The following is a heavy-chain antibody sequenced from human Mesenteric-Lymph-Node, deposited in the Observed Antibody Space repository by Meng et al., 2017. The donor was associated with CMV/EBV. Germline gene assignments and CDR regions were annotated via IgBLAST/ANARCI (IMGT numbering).Heavy chain of an antibody. CDR2: INPDSGAT. J-gene: IGHJ4*02. Sequence: ASVKVSCKASGYTFTAYYMHWVRQAPGQGLEWMGWINPDSGATKYAQRFQGRVTMTRDTSVSTAYMELSRLRSDDTAVYYCARQQEITVVPAAIVRDYWGQGTLVTVSS. CDR3: ARQQEITVVPAAIVRDY. CDR1: GYTFTAYY. D-gene: IGHD2-2*01. V-gene: IGHV1-2*02.